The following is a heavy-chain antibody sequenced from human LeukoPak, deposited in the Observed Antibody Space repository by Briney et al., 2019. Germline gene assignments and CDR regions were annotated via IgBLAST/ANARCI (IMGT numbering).Heavy chain of an antibody. CDR3: AGSSSWYRTTSDY. CDR2: IYSGGST. CDR1: GFTVSSNY. J-gene: IGHJ4*02. D-gene: IGHD6-13*01. Sequence: GRCLRLSCAASGFTVSSNYMSWVRQAPGKGLEWVSVIYSGGSTYYADSVKGRFTISRDNSKNTLYLQMNSLRAEDTAVYYCAGSSSWYRTTSDYWGQGTLVTVSS. V-gene: IGHV3-66*01.